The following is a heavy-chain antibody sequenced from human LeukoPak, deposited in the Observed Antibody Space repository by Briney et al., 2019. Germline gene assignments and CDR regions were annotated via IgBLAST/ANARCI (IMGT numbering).Heavy chain of an antibody. Sequence: GASVKVSCKASGYTFTGYYMHWVRQAPGQGLEWMGWINPNSGGTNYAQKFQGRVTMTRDTSISTAYMELSRLRSDDTAVYYCARDGPRVVVPAAIYTYYYYYYMDVWGKGTTVTISS. CDR3: ARDGPRVVVPAAIYTYYYYYYMDV. CDR2: INPNSGGT. V-gene: IGHV1-2*02. J-gene: IGHJ6*03. CDR1: GYTFTGYY. D-gene: IGHD2-2*01.